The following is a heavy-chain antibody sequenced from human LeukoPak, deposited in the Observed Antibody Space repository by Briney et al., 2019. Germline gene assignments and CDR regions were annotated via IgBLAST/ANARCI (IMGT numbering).Heavy chain of an antibody. V-gene: IGHV3-74*01. Sequence: PGGSLRLSCAASGFIFSGYWMYCVRQAPGKGLVWLSRIKNDGSITSYADSVKGRFTISRDNAKNTLYLQMNSLRVEDTAVYYCARGEVWFDPWGQGTLVTVSS. CDR2: IKNDGSIT. CDR3: ARGEVWFDP. CDR1: GFIFSGYW. J-gene: IGHJ5*02.